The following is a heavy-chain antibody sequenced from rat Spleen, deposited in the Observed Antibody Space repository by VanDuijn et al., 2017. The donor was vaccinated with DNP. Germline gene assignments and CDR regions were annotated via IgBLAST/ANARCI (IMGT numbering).Heavy chain of an antibody. J-gene: IGHJ2*01. Sequence: EVQLVESGGGLVQPGSPLKLSCAASGFTFSTNWLNWIRQAPGKGLEWVASISNTGDNTYYSDSVKGRFSISRDNAKSTLYLQVNSLRSEDTATYYCASLNYGRYYWGQGVMVTVSS. D-gene: IGHD1-11*01. CDR3: ASLNYGRYY. V-gene: IGHV5-31*01. CDR1: GFTFSTNW. CDR2: ISNTGDNT.